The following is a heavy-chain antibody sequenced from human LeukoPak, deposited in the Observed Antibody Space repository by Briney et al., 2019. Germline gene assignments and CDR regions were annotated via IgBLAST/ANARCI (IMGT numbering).Heavy chain of an antibody. J-gene: IGHJ4*02. D-gene: IGHD6-19*01. CDR3: AKDARRSSGWYFFDH. CDR1: GFAFSSQA. CDR2: ISDSGDST. Sequence: GGSLRLSCAASGFAFSSQAMGWVRQAPGKGLEWVSAISDSGDSTYYADSVKSRFTISRDNSKNTLYLQMNSLRAEDTAVYYCAKDARRSSGWYFFDHWGQGTLVTVSS. V-gene: IGHV3-23*01.